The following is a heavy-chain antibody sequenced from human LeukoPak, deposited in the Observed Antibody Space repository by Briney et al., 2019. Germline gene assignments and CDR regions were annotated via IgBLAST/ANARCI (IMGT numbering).Heavy chain of an antibody. CDR1: GGTFSSYA. D-gene: IGHD4-17*01. CDR3: ARHYGDYYYYYGMDV. J-gene: IGHJ6*02. Sequence: GASVKVSCTASGGTFSSYAISWVRQAPGQGLEWMGRIIPILGIANYAQKFQGRVTITADKSTSTAYMELSSLRSEDTAVYYCARHYGDYYYYYGMDVWGQGTTVTVSS. CDR2: IIPILGIA. V-gene: IGHV1-69*04.